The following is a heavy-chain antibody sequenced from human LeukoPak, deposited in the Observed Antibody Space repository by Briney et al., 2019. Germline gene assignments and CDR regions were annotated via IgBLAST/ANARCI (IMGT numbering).Heavy chain of an antibody. CDR1: GYTFTSYG. Sequence: GASVKLSCTASGYTFTSYGISWVRQATGQGLEWIGCISAYNGNTNYAQKLHGRVTMTTDTSTSTAHQELRLLRSDTTAVYYSARDGYSYGYKGGFDYWGQGTLVSVSS. V-gene: IGHV1-18*04. CDR3: ARDGYSYGYKGGFDY. D-gene: IGHD5-18*01. J-gene: IGHJ4*02. CDR2: ISAYNGNT.